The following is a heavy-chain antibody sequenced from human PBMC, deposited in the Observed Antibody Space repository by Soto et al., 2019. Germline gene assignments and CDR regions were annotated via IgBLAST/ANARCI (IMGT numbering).Heavy chain of an antibody. D-gene: IGHD2-2*01. Sequence: GGSLRLSCAASGFTFSDHFMDWVRQAPGKGLEWVGRIRRKPNSYTTEYAASVKGRFTISRDDSKNSLYLQMNSLKTEDTAVYYCARAVPAVGNWYSDLWGRGTLVTVSS. V-gene: IGHV3-72*01. CDR1: GFTFSDHF. J-gene: IGHJ2*01. CDR2: IRRKPNSYTT. CDR3: ARAVPAVGNWYSDL.